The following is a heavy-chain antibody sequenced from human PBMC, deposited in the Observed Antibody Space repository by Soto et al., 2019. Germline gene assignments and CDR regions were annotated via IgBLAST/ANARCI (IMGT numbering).Heavy chain of an antibody. CDR1: GGSISSGDYY. CDR3: ARGGYQLPHLGWFDP. J-gene: IGHJ5*02. Sequence: QVQLQESGPGLVKPSQTLSLTCTVSGGSISSGDYYWSWIRQPPGKGLEWIGYSYYSGSTYYNPSLKSRVTISVDTSKNQFSLKLRSVTAADTAVYYCARGGYQLPHLGWFDPWVQGTLVTVSS. CDR2: SYYSGST. V-gene: IGHV4-30-4*01. D-gene: IGHD2-2*01.